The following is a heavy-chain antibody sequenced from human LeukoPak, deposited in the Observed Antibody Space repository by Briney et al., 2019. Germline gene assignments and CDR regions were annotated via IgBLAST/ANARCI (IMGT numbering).Heavy chain of an antibody. CDR1: GFTFSFYA. D-gene: IGHD2-15*01. CDR2: ISYEGSTK. Sequence: GRSLRLSCAASGFTFSFYAMDWVRQAPGKGLEWVAAISYEGSTKFYADSVKGRFTISRDNSKNTLYLQMNSLRVEDTAVYYCARVSSYCSGGSCYAGDYFDYWGQGTLVTVSS. J-gene: IGHJ4*02. V-gene: IGHV3-30-3*01. CDR3: ARVSSYCSGGSCYAGDYFDY.